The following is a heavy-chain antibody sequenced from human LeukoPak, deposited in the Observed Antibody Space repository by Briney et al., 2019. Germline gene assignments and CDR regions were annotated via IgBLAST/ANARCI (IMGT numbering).Heavy chain of an antibody. V-gene: IGHV1-18*01. CDR1: GYTFTSYG. CDR3: ARGSSGWYHGFCMDV. Sequence: ASVKVSCKASGYTFTSYGISWVRQAPGQGLEWMGWISAYNGNTNYAQKLQGRVTMTTDTSTSTAYMELRSLRSDDTAVYYCARGSSGWYHGFCMDVWGKGTTVTISS. CDR2: ISAYNGNT. J-gene: IGHJ6*03. D-gene: IGHD6-19*01.